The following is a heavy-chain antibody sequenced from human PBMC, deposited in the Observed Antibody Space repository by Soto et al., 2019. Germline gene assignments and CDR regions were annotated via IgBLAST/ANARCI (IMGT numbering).Heavy chain of an antibody. D-gene: IGHD6-13*01. CDR2: ISAYNGNT. V-gene: IGHV1-18*04. CDR3: ARIPRRIAAAHNWFDP. CDR1: GYTFTSYG. Sequence: VASVKVSCKASGYTFTSYGISWVRQAPGQGLEWMGWISAYNGNTNYAQKLQGRVTMTTDTSTSTAYMELRSLRSDDTAVYYCARIPRRIAAAHNWFDPWGQGTLVTVSS. J-gene: IGHJ5*02.